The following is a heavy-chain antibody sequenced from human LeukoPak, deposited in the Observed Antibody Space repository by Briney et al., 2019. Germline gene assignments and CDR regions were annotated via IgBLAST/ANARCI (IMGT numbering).Heavy chain of an antibody. CDR1: GFTFSSYA. V-gene: IGHV3-7*01. CDR2: IKPDGSET. J-gene: IGHJ4*02. D-gene: IGHD3-10*01. CDR3: ARGGGELWPLDE. Sequence: GGSLRLSCAASGFTFSSYAMSWVRQSPGKGLDWVANIKPDGSETNYLDSVKGRFTISRDNARDSLFLEMNNLRVDDTAVYYCARGGGELWPLDEWGQGILVTVSS.